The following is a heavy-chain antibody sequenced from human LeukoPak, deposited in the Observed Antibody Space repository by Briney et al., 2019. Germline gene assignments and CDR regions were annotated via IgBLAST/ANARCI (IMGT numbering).Heavy chain of an antibody. CDR2: IYHCGST. CDR1: GGSLSSSNW. J-gene: IGHJ4*02. Sequence: SGPLSLPCGVSGGSLSSSNWWSRVRPPPGTGLEWIGEIYHCGSTHYNPSLERRVNISVDKSKNQFSLKLSSVTPADTAVFYCARVGGDSRGYYPHIFDYWGPGALVTVSS. D-gene: IGHD3-22*01. V-gene: IGHV4-4*02. CDR3: ARVGGDSRGYYPHIFDY.